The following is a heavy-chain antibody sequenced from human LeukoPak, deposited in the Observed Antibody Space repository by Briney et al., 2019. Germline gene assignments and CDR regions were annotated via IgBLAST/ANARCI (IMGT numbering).Heavy chain of an antibody. CDR3: AKARGAFDI. CDR1: GFTFSSYG. V-gene: IGHV3-30*18. CDR2: ISCDGSNK. Sequence: GGSLRLSCAASGFTFSSYGMHWVRQAPGKGLEWVAVISCDGSNKYYADSVKGRFTISRDNSKNTLYLQMNSLRAEDTAVYYCAKARGAFDIWGQGTMVTVSS. J-gene: IGHJ3*02.